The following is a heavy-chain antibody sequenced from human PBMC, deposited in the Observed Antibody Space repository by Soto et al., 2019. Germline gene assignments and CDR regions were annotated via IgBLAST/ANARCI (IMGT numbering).Heavy chain of an antibody. CDR3: ARAPYYDFWSGYFDY. CDR2: ISSSSSYI. Sequence: GGSLRLSCAASVFTFSSYSMNWVRQAPGKGLEWVSSISSSSSYIYYADSVKGRFTISRDNAKNSLYLQMNSLRAEDTAVYYCARAPYYDFWSGYFDYWGQGTLVTVSS. CDR1: VFTFSSYS. D-gene: IGHD3-3*01. J-gene: IGHJ4*02. V-gene: IGHV3-21*01.